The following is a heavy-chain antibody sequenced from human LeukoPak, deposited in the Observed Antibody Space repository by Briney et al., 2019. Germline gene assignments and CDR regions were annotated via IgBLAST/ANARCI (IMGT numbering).Heavy chain of an antibody. CDR2: IYPGDSDT. J-gene: IGHJ4*02. D-gene: IGHD6-6*01. CDR1: GYSFTNYW. V-gene: IGHV5-51*01. Sequence: GESLQISCQGSGYSFTNYWIGWVRPMPGKGLEWMGVIYPGDSDTRYSPSFQGQVTISADKSIGTAYLQWSSLKASDTAMYYCARSDGIAARWFDYWGQGTLVTVSS. CDR3: ARSDGIAARWFDY.